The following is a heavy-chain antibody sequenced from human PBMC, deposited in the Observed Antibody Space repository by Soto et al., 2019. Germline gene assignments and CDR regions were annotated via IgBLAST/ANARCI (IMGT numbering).Heavy chain of an antibody. Sequence: EVQLVVSGGGLVKPGGSLRLSCAASGFTFSTYSMTWVRQTPGRGLEWVSSISGDSHYIFYADSVKGRFTISRDNAKNSLYLQMNSLSAEDTAVYYFVRCAVYCHPYGMDVWGLWATVTVSS. J-gene: IGHJ6*02. CDR2: ISGDSHYI. CDR3: VRCAVYCHPYGMDV. CDR1: GFTFSTYS. V-gene: IGHV3-21*01. D-gene: IGHD2-15*01.